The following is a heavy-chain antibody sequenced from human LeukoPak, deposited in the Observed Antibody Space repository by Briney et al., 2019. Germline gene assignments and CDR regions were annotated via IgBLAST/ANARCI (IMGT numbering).Heavy chain of an antibody. J-gene: IGHJ4*02. D-gene: IGHD3-9*01. Sequence: GGSLRLSCAASGFIFSNYAMTWVRQAPGKGLEWVSAISGSGDITYYADSVKGRFTISRDNAKNSLYLQMNSLRAEDTAVYYCARAYYDILTGYGYYFDYWGQGTLVTVSS. CDR3: ARAYYDILTGYGYYFDY. CDR2: ISGSGDIT. CDR1: GFIFSNYA. V-gene: IGHV3-23*01.